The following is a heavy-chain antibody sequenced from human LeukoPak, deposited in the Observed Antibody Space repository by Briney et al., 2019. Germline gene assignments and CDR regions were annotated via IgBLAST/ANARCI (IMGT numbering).Heavy chain of an antibody. CDR3: AKDLTVRTSGGFDS. CDR2: ISWNGRLI. V-gene: IGHV3-9*01. D-gene: IGHD3-10*01. J-gene: IGHJ4*01. Sequence: GGSLRLSCVDLGGRRIIKKKNDFTMYWVRQPPGKRLEWVAGISWNGRLIGYADSVKGRFTISRDNAKSSLFLQLNSLRPEDTAFYYCAKDLTVRTSGGFDSWGPGTLVSVSS. CDR1: GRRIIKKKNDFT.